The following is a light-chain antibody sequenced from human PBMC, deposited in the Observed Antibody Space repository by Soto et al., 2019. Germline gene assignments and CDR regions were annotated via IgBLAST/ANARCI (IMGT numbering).Light chain of an antibody. CDR3: QQYNKWPWT. V-gene: IGKV3D-15*01. J-gene: IGKJ1*01. Sequence: EIVMTQSPPSLSVSPGERATLSCRASQRISNSLAWYQRRPGQAPSLLIYGASTRATGIPARFSGSGSGTEFTLTISSLQSEDFAVYYCQQYNKWPWTFGQGTKVEVK. CDR1: QRISNS. CDR2: GAS.